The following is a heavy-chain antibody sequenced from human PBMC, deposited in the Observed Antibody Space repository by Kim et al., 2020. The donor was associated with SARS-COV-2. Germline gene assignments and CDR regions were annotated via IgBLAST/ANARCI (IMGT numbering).Heavy chain of an antibody. CDR3: AKDLKALERGGPDS. D-gene: IGHD1-1*01. CDR2: IVGSGDRT. V-gene: IGHV3-23*01. J-gene: IGHJ5*01. Sequence: GGSLRLSCAASGFTFGSYAMSWVRQTPGKGLEWVSVIVGSGDRTYYADSVKGRFTISRDNSKNTLYLQMNSLRVDDTAIYYCAKDLKALERGGPDSWGQGTLVTVSS. CDR1: GFTFGSYA.